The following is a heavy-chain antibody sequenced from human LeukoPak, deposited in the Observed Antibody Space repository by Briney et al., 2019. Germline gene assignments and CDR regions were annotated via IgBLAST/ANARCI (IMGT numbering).Heavy chain of an antibody. V-gene: IGHV3-7*01. CDR3: ARDVRGADYYYYYMDV. D-gene: IGHD3-10*01. CDR1: GFTLSSYW. Sequence: GGSLRLSCAASGFTLSSYWMSWVRQAPGKGLEWVANIKEDGSEKYYVDSVKGRFTISRDNAKNSLYLHMNSLRAEDTAVYYCARDVRGADYYYYYMDVWGKGTTVTVSS. CDR2: IKEDGSEK. J-gene: IGHJ6*03.